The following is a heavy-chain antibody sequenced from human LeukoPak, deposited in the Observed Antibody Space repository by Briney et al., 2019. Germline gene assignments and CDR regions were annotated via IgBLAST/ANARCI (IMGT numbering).Heavy chain of an antibody. CDR2: IKQDGSEK. V-gene: IGHV3-7*01. Sequence: GGSLRLSCAASGFTFSTYWMSWVRQAPGKGLEGVANIKQDGSEKYYVDSVKGRFTISRDNAKNSLYLQMNSLRAEDTAMYYCARDSAGNDYWGQGTLVTVSS. D-gene: IGHD6-13*01. CDR1: GFTFSTYW. J-gene: IGHJ4*02. CDR3: ARDSAGNDY.